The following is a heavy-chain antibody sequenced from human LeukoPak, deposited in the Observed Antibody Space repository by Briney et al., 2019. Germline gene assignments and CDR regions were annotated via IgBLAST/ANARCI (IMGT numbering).Heavy chain of an antibody. CDR1: GGSISSGGYS. CDR3: ASNYYYDAFDI. J-gene: IGHJ3*02. Sequence: PSETLSLTCAVSGGSISSGGYSWSWIRQPPGKGLEWVGEINHSGSTNYNPSLKSRVTISVDTSKNQFSLKLSSVTAADTAVYYCASNYYYDAFDIWGQGTMVTVSS. D-gene: IGHD3-10*01. V-gene: IGHV4-30-2*01. CDR2: INHSGST.